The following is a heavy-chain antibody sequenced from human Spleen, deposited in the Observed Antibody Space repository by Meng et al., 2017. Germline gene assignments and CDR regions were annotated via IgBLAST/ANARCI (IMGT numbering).Heavy chain of an antibody. CDR3: ARATAAGFDY. V-gene: IGHV4-39*07. CDR2: IFHSGST. CDR1: GGSISSTSYY. D-gene: IGHD6-13*01. Sequence: QLQLQESGPGLVKPSETLSPTCTVSGGSISSTSYYWGWIRQPPGKGLEWIASIFHSGSTYYNPSLKSRVTISVDTSKNQFSLKLSSVTAADTAVYYRARATAAGFDYWGQGTLVTVSS. J-gene: IGHJ4*02.